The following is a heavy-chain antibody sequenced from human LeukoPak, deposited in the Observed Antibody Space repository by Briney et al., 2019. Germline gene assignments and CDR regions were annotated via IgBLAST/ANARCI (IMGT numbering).Heavy chain of an antibody. J-gene: IGHJ6*03. CDR3: ARDVKSRRRQWFGELSVYYYYYMDV. CDR1: GGSFSGYY. V-gene: IGHV4-34*01. D-gene: IGHD3-10*01. Sequence: PSETLSLTCAVYGGSFSGYYWSWIRQPPGKGLEWIGEINHSGSTNYDPSLKSRVTISVDTTKNHFSLKLSSVTAADTAVYYCARDVKSRRRQWFGELSVYYYYYMDVWGKGTTVTISS. CDR2: INHSGST.